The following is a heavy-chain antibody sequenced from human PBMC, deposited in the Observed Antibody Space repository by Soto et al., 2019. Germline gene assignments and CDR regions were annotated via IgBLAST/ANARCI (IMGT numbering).Heavy chain of an antibody. D-gene: IGHD4-17*01. V-gene: IGHV4-39*07. CDR3: ARKRQTTVTSYYYYGMDV. CDR2: IYFSGSA. J-gene: IGHJ6*02. CDR1: GGSISGSSYF. Sequence: PSETLSLTCTVSGGSISGSSYFWGWIRQPPGKGLEWIGSIYFSGSASYNPSLRSRLTISVDTSTNQFSLKLSSVTAADTAVYYCARKRQTTVTSYYYYGMDVWGQGTTVTVSS.